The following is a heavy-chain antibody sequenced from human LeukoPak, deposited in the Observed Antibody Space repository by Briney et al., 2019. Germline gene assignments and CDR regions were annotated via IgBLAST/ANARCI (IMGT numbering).Heavy chain of an antibody. CDR2: IYYSGST. D-gene: IGHD5-24*01. Sequence: KPSETPSLTCTVSGGSISSFYWSWIRQPPGKGLEWIGYIYYSGSTNYNPSLKSRVTISVDTSKNQFSLKLSSVTAADTAVYYCARAFDGYNYFDYWGQGTLVTVSS. CDR3: ARAFDGYNYFDY. CDR1: GGSISSFY. V-gene: IGHV4-59*01. J-gene: IGHJ4*02.